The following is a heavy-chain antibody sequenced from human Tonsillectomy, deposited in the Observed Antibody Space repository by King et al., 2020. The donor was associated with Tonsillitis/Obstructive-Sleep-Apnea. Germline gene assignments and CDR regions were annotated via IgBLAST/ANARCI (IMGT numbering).Heavy chain of an antibody. Sequence: LQLQESGPGLVKPSETLSLKCTVSGGSISSVSDYWGWIRQPPGKGLEWIGSIYYTGSSYYNPSLKSRVTMSVDTSQSQFSLKLRSVTAADTAVYYCARGRSWYYNWFDPWGQGTLVTVSS. CDR2: IYYTGSS. D-gene: IGHD6-13*01. V-gene: IGHV4-39*01. CDR1: GGSISSVSDY. CDR3: ARGRSWYYNWFDP. J-gene: IGHJ5*02.